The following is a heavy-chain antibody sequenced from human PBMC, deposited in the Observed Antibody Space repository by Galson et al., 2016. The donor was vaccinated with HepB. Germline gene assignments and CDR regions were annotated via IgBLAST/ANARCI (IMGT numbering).Heavy chain of an antibody. CDR2: ISWDSETI. D-gene: IGHD4-23*01. CDR3: VKDRRVTTGVFES. V-gene: IGHV3-9*01. Sequence: SLRLSCAASGFAFDEYALHWDRQGPGKGLEWVSGISWDSETIDYVDSVRGRFRISRDNAEKSLFLQMNSLRQEDTGVYYCVKDRRVTTGVFESWGQGTLVVVSS. CDR1: GFAFDEYA. J-gene: IGHJ4*02.